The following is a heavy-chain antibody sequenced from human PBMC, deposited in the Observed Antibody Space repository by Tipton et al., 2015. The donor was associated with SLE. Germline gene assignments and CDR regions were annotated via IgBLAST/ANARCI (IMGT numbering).Heavy chain of an antibody. V-gene: IGHV3-53*05. D-gene: IGHD1-20*01. CDR1: GFTVNGDY. Sequence: RLSCAGSGFTVNGDYMTWVRKAPGKGLEWVSVIYSATSIYYADSVKGRFTISRDISKNTLYLQMNNLRAEDTAIYYCAIDNWKERAIDSWGQGTLVTVSS. CDR2: IYSATSI. J-gene: IGHJ4*02. CDR3: AIDNWKERAIDS.